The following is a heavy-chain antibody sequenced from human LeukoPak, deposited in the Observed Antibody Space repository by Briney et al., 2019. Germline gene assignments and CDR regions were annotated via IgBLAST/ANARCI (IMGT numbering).Heavy chain of an antibody. V-gene: IGHV3-74*01. CDR1: GFSSSGHW. CDR3: ARGPNSNWSGLDF. Sequence: GGSLRLSCIASGFSSSGHWMHWARQLPGKGLVWVSRISPTGSTTSYADSVKGRFTVSRDNAKNTLYLQVNNLRAEDTAVYYCARGPNSNWSGLDFWGQGTLLTVSS. J-gene: IGHJ4*02. D-gene: IGHD6-6*01. CDR2: ISPTGSTT.